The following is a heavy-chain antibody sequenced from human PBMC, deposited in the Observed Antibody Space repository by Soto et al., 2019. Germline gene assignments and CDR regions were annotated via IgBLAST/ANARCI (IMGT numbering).Heavy chain of an antibody. CDR1: CGSISTDHYH. J-gene: IGHJ6*01. CDR3: AREDDGGDRDYYGLDV. D-gene: IGHD2-21*02. V-gene: IGHV4-30-4*01. Sequence: QVQLQESGPGLVRPSQTLSLTCTVSCGSISTDHYHWTWIRQAPGKGLSWIGYIHYSGSIQFNPSLQSRVSMSVDTSKNLFSLRLSSVTVADTAVYFCAREDDGGDRDYYGLDVW. CDR2: IHYSGSI.